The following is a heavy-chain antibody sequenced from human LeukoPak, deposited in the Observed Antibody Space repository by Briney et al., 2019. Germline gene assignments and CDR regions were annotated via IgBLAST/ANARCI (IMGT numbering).Heavy chain of an antibody. CDR3: AREFGGGMDV. J-gene: IGHJ6*02. CDR1: GGSISSYY. Sequence: SETLSLTCTVSGGSISSYYWSWIRQPPGKGLEWIGYIYYSGSTNYNPSLKSRVTISVDTSKNQFSLKLSSVTAADTAVYHCAREFGGGMDVWGQGTTVTVSS. CDR2: IYYSGST. V-gene: IGHV4-59*01. D-gene: IGHD3-10*01.